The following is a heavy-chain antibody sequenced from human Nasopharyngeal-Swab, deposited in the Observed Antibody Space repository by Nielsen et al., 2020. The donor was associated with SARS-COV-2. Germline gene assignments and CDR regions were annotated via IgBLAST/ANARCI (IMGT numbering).Heavy chain of an antibody. V-gene: IGHV3-30*03. CDR3: ARALWGSYYYGMDV. CDR2: ISYDGSNK. Sequence: GGSLRLSCAASGFTFSNYGMHWVRQAPGKGLEWVAVISYDGSNKYYADSVKGRFTISRDNSKNTLYLQMNSLRAEDTAVYYCARALWGSYYYGMDVWGQGTTVTVSS. D-gene: IGHD7-27*01. J-gene: IGHJ6*02. CDR1: GFTFSNYG.